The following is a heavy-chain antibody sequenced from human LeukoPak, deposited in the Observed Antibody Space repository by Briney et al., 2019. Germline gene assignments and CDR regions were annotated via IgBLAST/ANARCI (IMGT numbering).Heavy chain of an antibody. D-gene: IGHD3-16*01. Sequence: EASVKVSCKASGGTFSSYAISWVRQAPGQGLEWMGGIIPIFGTANYAQKFQGRVTITADESTSTAYMELSSLRSEDTAVYYCARGTKSRDYYYYYYGMDVWGQGTTITVSS. J-gene: IGHJ6*02. CDR2: IIPIFGTA. V-gene: IGHV1-69*01. CDR3: ARGTKSRDYYYYYYGMDV. CDR1: GGTFSSYA.